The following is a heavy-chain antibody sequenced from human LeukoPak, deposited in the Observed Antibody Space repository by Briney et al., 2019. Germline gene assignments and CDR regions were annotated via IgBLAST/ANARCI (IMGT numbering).Heavy chain of an antibody. Sequence: GGSLRLSCAVSGFTVTDNYMSWVRQAPGKGLQWVSVIYPDGRTYYADSVKGRFTISRDISRNTLLLQMNNLRADDAAVHYCACTNPVYGDYDYWGQGTLVTVSS. CDR2: IYPDGRT. V-gene: IGHV3-53*01. CDR1: GFTVTDNY. J-gene: IGHJ4*02. CDR3: ACTNPVYGDYDY. D-gene: IGHD4-17*01.